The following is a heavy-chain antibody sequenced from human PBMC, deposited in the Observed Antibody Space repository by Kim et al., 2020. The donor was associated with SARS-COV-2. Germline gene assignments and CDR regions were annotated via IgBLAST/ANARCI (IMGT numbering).Heavy chain of an antibody. CDR3: ARDLSPYYYGLGSYRKRTGFDY. CDR2: ISSSSSYT. Sequence: GGSLRLSCAASGFTFSDYYMSWIRQAPGKGLEWVSYISSSSSYTNYADSVKGRFTISRDNAKNSLYLQMNSLRAEDTAVYYCARDLSPYYYGLGSYRKRTGFDYWGQGTLVTVSS. J-gene: IGHJ4*02. V-gene: IGHV3-11*06. CDR1: GFTFSDYY. D-gene: IGHD3-10*01.